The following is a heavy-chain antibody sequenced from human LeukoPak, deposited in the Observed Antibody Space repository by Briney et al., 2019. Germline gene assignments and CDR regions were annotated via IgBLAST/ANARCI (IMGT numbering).Heavy chain of an antibody. D-gene: IGHD3-22*01. CDR3: ARTPNYYDSSGHAPFDY. V-gene: IGHV4-59*08. J-gene: IGHJ4*02. CDR2: IYYSGST. CDR1: GGSISGYY. Sequence: SETLSLNCTVSGGSISGYYWSWIRQPPGKGLEWIGYIYYSGSTNYNPSLKSRVTISVDTSKNQFSLKLSSVTAADTAAYYCARTPNYYDSSGHAPFDYWGQGTLVTVSS.